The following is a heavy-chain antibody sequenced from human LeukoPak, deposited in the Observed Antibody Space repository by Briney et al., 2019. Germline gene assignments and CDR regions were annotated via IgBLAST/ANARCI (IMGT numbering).Heavy chain of an antibody. CDR2: IYYSGST. V-gene: IGHV4-38-2*01. D-gene: IGHD1-26*01. Sequence: SETLSLTCDVSGYFISGAYYWGWIRQPPGKGLEWIGTIYYSGSTYYNPSLKSRVAISVDTSKSQFSLKLNSVTAADTAVYYCARQLSGKYLQYFDYWGRGTLVTVSS. CDR1: GYFISGAYY. CDR3: ARQLSGKYLQYFDY. J-gene: IGHJ4*02.